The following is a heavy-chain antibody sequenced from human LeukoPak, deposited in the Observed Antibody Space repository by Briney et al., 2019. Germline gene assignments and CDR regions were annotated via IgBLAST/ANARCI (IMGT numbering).Heavy chain of an antibody. J-gene: IGHJ4*02. CDR3: AKDPGYDFWSGYSD. Sequence: PGGSLRLSCAASGFTFSSYAMSWVRQAPGKGLEWVSAISGSGGSTYYADSVKGRFTISRDNSKNTLYLQMNSLRAEDTAVYYCAKDPGYDFWSGYSDWGQGTLVTVSS. CDR2: ISGSGGST. CDR1: GFTFSSYA. V-gene: IGHV3-23*01. D-gene: IGHD3-3*01.